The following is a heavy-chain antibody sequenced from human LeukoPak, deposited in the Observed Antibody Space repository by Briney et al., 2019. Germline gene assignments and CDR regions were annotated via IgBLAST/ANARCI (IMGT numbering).Heavy chain of an antibody. CDR2: IYHSGST. CDR1: GGSISSSSW. J-gene: IGHJ4*02. CDR3: AREDGYALYYFDY. V-gene: IGHV4-4*02. Sequence: PSGTLSLTCAASGGSISSSSWWSWVRQPPGKGLEWIGEIYHSGSTNYNPSLKSRVTISVDKSKNQFSLKLSSVTAADTAVYYCAREDGYALYYFDYWGQGTLVTVSS. D-gene: IGHD2-2*01.